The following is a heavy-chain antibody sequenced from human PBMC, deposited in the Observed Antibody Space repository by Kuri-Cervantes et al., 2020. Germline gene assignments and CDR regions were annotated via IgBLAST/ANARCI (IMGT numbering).Heavy chain of an antibody. Sequence: LSLTCAASGFTFSSYAMHWVRQAPGKGLEWVTVISYDGSNKYYADSVKGRFTISRDNSKNTLYLQKDSLRAEDTAVYYCAGVETRYGDFFDYWGQGTMVTVSS. CDR3: AGVETRYGDFFDY. CDR1: GFTFSSYA. D-gene: IGHD4-17*01. CDR2: ISYDGSNK. J-gene: IGHJ4*02. V-gene: IGHV3-30-3*01.